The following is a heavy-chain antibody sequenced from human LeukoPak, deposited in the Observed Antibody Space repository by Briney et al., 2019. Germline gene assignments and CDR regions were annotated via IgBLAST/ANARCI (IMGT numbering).Heavy chain of an antibody. CDR3: ARELLELSGLGNFDS. V-gene: IGHV3-11*01. CDR1: GFSFSDYY. CDR2: ISGSGTSI. J-gene: IGHJ4*02. Sequence: GGSLRLSCAASGFSFSDYYMSWIRQSPGKGLEWIAHISGSGTSIFDADFVKGRLSISRDNAKNTLYLQMNTLRPEDTAIYYCARELLELSGLGNFDSWGQGTLVTVSS. D-gene: IGHD3-16*01.